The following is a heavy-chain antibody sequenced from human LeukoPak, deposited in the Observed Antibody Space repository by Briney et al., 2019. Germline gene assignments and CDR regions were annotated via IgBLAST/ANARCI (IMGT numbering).Heavy chain of an antibody. CDR2: INPNSGGT. Sequence: GASVKVSCKASGYTFTGYYMHWVRQAPGQGLEWMGWINPNSGGTNYAQKFQGRVTMTRDTSISTAYMELSRLRSDDTAVYYCARGDYYDSSGYYYGDDYWGQGTLVTVSS. V-gene: IGHV1-2*02. CDR1: GYTFTGYY. J-gene: IGHJ4*02. D-gene: IGHD3-22*01. CDR3: ARGDYYDSSGYYYGDDY.